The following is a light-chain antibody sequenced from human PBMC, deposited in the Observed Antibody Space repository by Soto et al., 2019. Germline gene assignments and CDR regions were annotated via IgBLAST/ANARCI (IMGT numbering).Light chain of an antibody. CDR3: SSYTGTNTRVV. CDR2: EVS. V-gene: IGLV2-14*01. Sequence: QSALTQPASVSGSPGQSITISCTGTGSDIGGYDFVSWSQQLHPGTAPKLLIYEVSYRPSGVSNRFSGSKSGNTASLTISGLQAEDEGDYYCSSYTGTNTRVVFGGGTKLTVL. J-gene: IGLJ2*01. CDR1: GSDIGGYDF.